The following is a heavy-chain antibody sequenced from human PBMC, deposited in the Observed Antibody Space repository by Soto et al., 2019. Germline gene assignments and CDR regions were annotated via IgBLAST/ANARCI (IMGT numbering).Heavy chain of an antibody. CDR1: GFTFRSYW. Sequence: EVQLVESGGGLVQPGGSLRLSCAASGFTFRSYWMQWVRQAPGKGLVWVSWINSDGSNTSYADSVKGRFTISRDNAKNTLYLQMNSLRAEDTAVYYCASGGSSLNFDSWGQGTLVTVSS. J-gene: IGHJ4*02. D-gene: IGHD6-6*01. CDR3: ASGGSSLNFDS. V-gene: IGHV3-74*01. CDR2: INSDGSNT.